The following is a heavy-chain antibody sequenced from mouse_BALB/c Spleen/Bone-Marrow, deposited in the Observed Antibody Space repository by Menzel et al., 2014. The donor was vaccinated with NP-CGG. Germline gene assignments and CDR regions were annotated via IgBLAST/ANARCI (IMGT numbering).Heavy chain of an antibody. J-gene: IGHJ3*01. V-gene: IGHV5-12-2*01. CDR1: GFTFSSYT. CDR2: ISNGGGST. CDR3: ARGNGFAY. Sequence: EVMLVESGGGLVQPGGSLKLSCAASGFTFSSYTMSWVRQTPEKRLDWVAYISNGGGSTYYPDTVKGRFTISRDNAKNTLYLQMSSLKSEDTAIYYCARGNGFAYWGQGTLVTVSA.